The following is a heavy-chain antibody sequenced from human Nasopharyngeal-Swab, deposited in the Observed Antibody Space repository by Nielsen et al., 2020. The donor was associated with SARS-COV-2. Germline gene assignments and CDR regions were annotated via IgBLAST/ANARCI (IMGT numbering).Heavy chain of an antibody. CDR1: GFTFSSYA. CDR2: ISGSGGST. Sequence: GESLKISCAASGFTFSSYAMSWVRQAPGKGLEWVSAISGSGGSTYYADSVKGRFTISRDNSENTLYLQMNSLRAEDTAVYYCAKGWQWLVRDAFDIWGQGTMVTVSS. CDR3: AKGWQWLVRDAFDI. D-gene: IGHD6-19*01. J-gene: IGHJ3*02. V-gene: IGHV3-23*01.